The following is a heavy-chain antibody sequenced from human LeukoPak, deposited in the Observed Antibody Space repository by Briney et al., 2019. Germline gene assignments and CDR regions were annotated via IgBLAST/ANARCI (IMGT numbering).Heavy chain of an antibody. Sequence: SETLSLTRSVSGGSVTGGGYYWSWIRQHPGKGLEWIGYIYYSGSTNYNPSLKSRVTISVDTSKNQFSLKLSSVTAADTAVYYCARGGLLLDYWGQGALVTVSS. CDR2: IYYSGST. CDR3: ARGGLLLDY. V-gene: IGHV4-61*08. D-gene: IGHD2-15*01. J-gene: IGHJ4*02. CDR1: GGSVTGGGYY.